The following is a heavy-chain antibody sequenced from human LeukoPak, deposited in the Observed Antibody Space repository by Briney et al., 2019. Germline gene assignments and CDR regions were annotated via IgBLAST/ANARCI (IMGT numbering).Heavy chain of an antibody. J-gene: IGHJ4*02. D-gene: IGHD2-15*01. Sequence: GGSLRLSCAASGFTFSNRNMDWVRQAPGKGLEWISYISGRGEAIFYADSVQGRFTISRDNAKNSIYLQMNGLTAEDTAVYYCARTYGSGSLDYGGQGTLVTVSS. V-gene: IGHV3-48*01. CDR2: ISGRGEAI. CDR1: GFTFSNRN. CDR3: ARTYGSGSLDY.